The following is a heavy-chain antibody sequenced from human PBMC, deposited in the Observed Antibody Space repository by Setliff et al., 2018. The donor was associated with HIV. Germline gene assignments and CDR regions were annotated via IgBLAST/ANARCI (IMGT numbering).Heavy chain of an antibody. V-gene: IGHV1-69*13. CDR3: ATRTDYYYYYYMDV. J-gene: IGHJ6*03. CDR2: IIPIFGTA. CDR1: GGTFSSYA. Sequence: SVKFSCKASGGTFSSYAISWVRQAPGQGLEWMGGIIPIFGTANYAQKFQGRVTITADESTSTAYMELSSLRSEDTAVYYCATRTDYYYYYYMDVWGKGTTVTVSS.